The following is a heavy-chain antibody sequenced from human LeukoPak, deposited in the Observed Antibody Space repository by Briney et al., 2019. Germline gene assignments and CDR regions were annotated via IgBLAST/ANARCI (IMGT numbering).Heavy chain of an antibody. CDR2: IYYSGST. D-gene: IGHD6-13*01. CDR1: GGSISSGGYY. V-gene: IGHV4-31*03. Sequence: KPSQTLSLTCTVSGGSISSGGYYWSWIRQHPGKGLEWIGYIYYSGSTYYNPSLKSRVTISVDTSKNQFSLKLSSVTAADTAVYYCARVGSSSSWYASYYYYYMDVWGKGTRVTVSS. J-gene: IGHJ6*03. CDR3: ARVGSSSSWYASYYYYYMDV.